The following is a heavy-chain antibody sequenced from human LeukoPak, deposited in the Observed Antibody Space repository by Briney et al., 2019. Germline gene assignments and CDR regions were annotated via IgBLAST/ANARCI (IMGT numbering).Heavy chain of an antibody. V-gene: IGHV3-48*03. Sequence: GGSLRLSCAASGFTFSDYEMNWVRQTPGKGLEWTSYISSSGNTVYNADSVKGRFTISRDNAENSLYLQMHSLRAEDTAVYYCARLGYCSGGSCFSIDIWGQGTMVSVSS. CDR3: ARLGYCSGGSCFSIDI. CDR2: ISSSGNTV. J-gene: IGHJ3*02. CDR1: GFTFSDYE. D-gene: IGHD2-15*01.